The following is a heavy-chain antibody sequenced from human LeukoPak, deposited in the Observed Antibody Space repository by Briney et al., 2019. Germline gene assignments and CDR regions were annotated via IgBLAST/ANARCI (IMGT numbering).Heavy chain of an antibody. Sequence: GASVKVSCKASGFTFTSSAVQWVRQARGQRLEWIGWIVVGSGNTNYAQKFQERVTITRDMSTSTAYMELSRLRSEDTAVYYCAARSSYSSGWNFDYRGQGTLVTVSS. CDR2: IVVGSGNT. CDR3: AARSSYSSGWNFDY. J-gene: IGHJ4*02. CDR1: GFTFTSSA. D-gene: IGHD6-19*01. V-gene: IGHV1-58*01.